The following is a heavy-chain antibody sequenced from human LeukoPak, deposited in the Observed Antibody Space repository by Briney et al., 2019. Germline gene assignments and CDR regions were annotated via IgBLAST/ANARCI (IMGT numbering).Heavy chain of an antibody. J-gene: IGHJ3*02. CDR1: GGPFSGYY. D-gene: IGHD3-16*01. CDR2: INHSGRI. Sequence: PSETLSLTCAVYGGPFSGYYWSWIRQPPEKGLEWIGEINHSGRIQYNPSLKSRVTISVDTSKNQFSLNLSSVTAADTAVYYCARVPGIVITHYAFDIWGQGTMVTVSS. CDR3: ARVPGIVITHYAFDI. V-gene: IGHV4-34*01.